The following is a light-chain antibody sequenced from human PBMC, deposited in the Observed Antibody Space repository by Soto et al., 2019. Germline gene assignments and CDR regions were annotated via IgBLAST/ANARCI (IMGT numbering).Light chain of an antibody. Sequence: QSALTQPASVSGSPGQSITISCTGSSSDVGVYHYVSWYQQHPGKAPKVIIYDVTDRPSGVSNRFSGSKSGDTASLTISGLQAEDEADYYCSSYTSSSTLVFGGGTQLTVL. CDR3: SSYTSSSTLV. CDR1: SSDVGVYHY. J-gene: IGLJ7*01. CDR2: DVT. V-gene: IGLV2-14*03.